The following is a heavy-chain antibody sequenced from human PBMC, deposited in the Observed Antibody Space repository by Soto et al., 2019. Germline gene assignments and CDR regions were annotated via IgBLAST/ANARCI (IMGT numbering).Heavy chain of an antibody. D-gene: IGHD6-6*01. J-gene: IGHJ4*02. Sequence: QVQLVQSGAEVKKPGASVKVSCKASGYTFTGYYMHWVRQAPGQGLEWMGWINPNSGGTNYAQKFQGWVTMTRDTSISTAYMELSRLRSDDTAVYYCATGALSSSRGWDYFDYWGQGTLVTVSS. CDR3: ATGALSSSRGWDYFDY. CDR2: INPNSGGT. CDR1: GYTFTGYY. V-gene: IGHV1-2*04.